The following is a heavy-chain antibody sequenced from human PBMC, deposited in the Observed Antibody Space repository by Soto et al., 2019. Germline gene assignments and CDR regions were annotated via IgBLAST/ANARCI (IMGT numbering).Heavy chain of an antibody. J-gene: IGHJ4*02. Sequence: SGPTLVNPTQTLTLTCTFSGFSLSTSGMCVSWIRQPPGKALEWLARIDWDDDKYYSTSLKTRLTISKDTSKNQVILTMTNMEPVDTATYYCARISGSSGLFDYWGQGTLVTVSS. CDR3: ARISGSSGLFDY. CDR1: GFSLSTSGMC. V-gene: IGHV2-70*11. CDR2: IDWDDDK. D-gene: IGHD1-26*01.